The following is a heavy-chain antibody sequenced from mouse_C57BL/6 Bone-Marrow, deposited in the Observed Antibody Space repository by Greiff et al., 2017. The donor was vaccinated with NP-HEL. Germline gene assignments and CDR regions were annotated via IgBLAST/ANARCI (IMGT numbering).Heavy chain of an antibody. J-gene: IGHJ3*01. V-gene: IGHV1-7*01. Sequence: VQLQQSGAELAKPGASVKLSCKASGYTFTSYWMHWVKQRPGQGLEWIGYINPSSGYTKYTQKFKDKATLPADKSSSTAYLQLSSLTYEDSAIYYCERISTNWGGTPWFAYWGQGTLVTVSA. CDR2: INPSSGYT. CDR1: GYTFTSYW. D-gene: IGHD4-1*01. CDR3: ERISTNWGGTPWFAY.